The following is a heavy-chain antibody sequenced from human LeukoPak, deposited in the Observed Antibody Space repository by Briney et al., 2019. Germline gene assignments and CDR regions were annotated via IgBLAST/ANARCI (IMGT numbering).Heavy chain of an antibody. D-gene: IGHD3-10*01. J-gene: IGHJ4*02. V-gene: IGHV3-23*01. CDR2: ISGSGGST. CDR3: AKDTRGSGSYYNY. Sequence: PGGSLGLSCAASGFTFSSYAMSWVRQAPGKGLEWVSVISGSGGSTYYADSVKGRFTISRDNSKNTLYLQMNSLRAEDTAVYYCAKDTRGSGSYYNYWGQGTLVTVSS. CDR1: GFTFSSYA.